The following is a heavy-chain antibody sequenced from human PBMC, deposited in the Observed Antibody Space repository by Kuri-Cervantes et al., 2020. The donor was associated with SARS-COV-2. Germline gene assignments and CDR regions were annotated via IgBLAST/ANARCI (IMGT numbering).Heavy chain of an antibody. J-gene: IGHJ5*02. CDR2: IYYSGST. Sequence: GSLRLSCTVSGGSISSSSYYWGWIRQPPGKGLEWIGSIYYSGSTYYNPSPKSRVTISVDTSKNQFSLKLSSVTAADTAVYYCAREVRTFGAWFDPWGQGTLVTVSS. V-gene: IGHV4-39*02. CDR1: GGSISSSSYY. CDR3: AREVRTFGAWFDP. D-gene: IGHD3-16*01.